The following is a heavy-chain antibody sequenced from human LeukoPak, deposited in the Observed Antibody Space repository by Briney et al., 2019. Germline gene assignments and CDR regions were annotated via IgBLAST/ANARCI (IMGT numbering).Heavy chain of an antibody. J-gene: IGHJ5*02. D-gene: IGHD2-2*01. Sequence: GGSLRLSCAASGFTFSSYWMHWVRQAPGKGLVWVSRINSDGSSTSYADSVKGRFTISRDNAKNTLYLLMNSLRAEDTAVYYRARSYCSSTSCYDWFDPWGQGTLVTVSS. CDR3: ARSYCSSTSCYDWFDP. CDR1: GFTFSSYW. CDR2: INSDGSST. V-gene: IGHV3-74*01.